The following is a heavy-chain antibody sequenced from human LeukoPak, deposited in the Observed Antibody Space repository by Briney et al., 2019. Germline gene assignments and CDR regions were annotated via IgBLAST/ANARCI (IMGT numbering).Heavy chain of an antibody. CDR1: GFTFSSCW. J-gene: IGHJ4*02. D-gene: IGHD1-14*01. V-gene: IGHV3-7*01. CDR3: ARNQRRLDY. CDR2: IKQDGSEK. Sequence: PGGSLRLSCAASGFTFSSCWMSWVRQAPGKGLELVANIKQDGSEKYYVDSVKGRFTISRGNAKNSLYLQMNSLRAEDTAVYYCARNQRRLDYWGQGTLVTVSS.